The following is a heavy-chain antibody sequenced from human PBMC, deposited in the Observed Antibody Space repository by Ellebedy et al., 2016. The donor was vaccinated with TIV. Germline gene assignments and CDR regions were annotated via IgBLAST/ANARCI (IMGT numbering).Heavy chain of an antibody. Sequence: AASVKVSCKASGYTFTGYYMQWVRQAPGQGLEWMGWINPNSGGTNYAQKFQGRVTVTRDTSISTAYMELSRLRSDDTAVYYCARVITMVRGLDASDIWGQGTMVTVSS. V-gene: IGHV1-2*02. CDR3: ARVITMVRGLDASDI. CDR1: GYTFTGYY. D-gene: IGHD3-10*01. J-gene: IGHJ3*02. CDR2: INPNSGGT.